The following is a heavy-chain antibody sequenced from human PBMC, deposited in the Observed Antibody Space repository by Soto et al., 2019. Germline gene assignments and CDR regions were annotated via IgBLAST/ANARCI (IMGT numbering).Heavy chain of an antibody. CDR2: INPNSGGT. D-gene: IGHD6-13*01. CDR1: GYTFTGYY. Sequence: ASVKVSCKASGYTFTGYYMHWVRQAPGQGLEWMGWINPNSGGTNYAQKFQGRVTMTRDTSISTAYMELSRLRSDDTAVYYCARDGAYSSSWYPNVYYYYYGMDVWGQGTTVTASS. CDR3: ARDGAYSSSWYPNVYYYYYGMDV. J-gene: IGHJ6*02. V-gene: IGHV1-2*02.